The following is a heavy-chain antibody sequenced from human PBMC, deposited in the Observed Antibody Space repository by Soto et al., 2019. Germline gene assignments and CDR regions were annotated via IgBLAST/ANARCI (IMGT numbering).Heavy chain of an antibody. CDR2: IIPIFGTA. D-gene: IGHD3-10*01. Sequence: ASVKVSCKASGGTFSSYAISWVRQAPGQGLEWMGGIIPIFGTANYAQKFQGRVTITADESTSTAYMELSSLSSEDTAVDYCARGAVYGSGNPDPGSYYYYYGMDVWGQGTTVTVSS. CDR1: GGTFSSYA. CDR3: ARGAVYGSGNPDPGSYYYYYGMDV. J-gene: IGHJ6*02. V-gene: IGHV1-69*13.